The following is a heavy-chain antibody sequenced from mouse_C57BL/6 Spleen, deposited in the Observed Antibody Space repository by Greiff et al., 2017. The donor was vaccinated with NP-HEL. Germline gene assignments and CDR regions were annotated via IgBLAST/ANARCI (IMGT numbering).Heavy chain of an antibody. CDR1: GYAFSSSW. CDR3: ARSDYGSRGAMDY. J-gene: IGHJ4*01. CDR2: IYPGDGDT. Sequence: VQLQQSGPELVKPGASVKISCKASGYAFSSSWMNWVKQRPGKGLEWIGRIYPGDGDTNYNGKFKGKAKLTADKSSSTAYMQLSSLTSEDSAVYFWARSDYGSRGAMDYWGQGTSVTVSS. V-gene: IGHV1-82*01. D-gene: IGHD1-1*01.